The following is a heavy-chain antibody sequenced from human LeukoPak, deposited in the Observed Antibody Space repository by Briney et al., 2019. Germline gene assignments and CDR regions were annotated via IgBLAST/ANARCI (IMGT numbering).Heavy chain of an antibody. CDR3: ARDQRVGYGSGSYYNLLDWFDP. V-gene: IGHV3-74*01. Sequence: GGSLRLSCAASGFTFSSYWMHWVRQAPGKGLVWVSRINSDGSSTSYADSVKGRFTISRDNAKNTLYLQMNSLRAEDTAVYYCARDQRVGYGSGSYYNLLDWFDPWGQGTLVTVSS. D-gene: IGHD3-10*01. J-gene: IGHJ5*02. CDR1: GFTFSSYW. CDR2: INSDGSST.